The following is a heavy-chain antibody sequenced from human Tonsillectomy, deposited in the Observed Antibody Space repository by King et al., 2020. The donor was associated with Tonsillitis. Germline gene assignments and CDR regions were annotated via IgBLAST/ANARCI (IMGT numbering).Heavy chain of an antibody. CDR1: GCTFSSYA. J-gene: IGHJ4*02. CDR2: LSGSGGST. V-gene: IGHV3-23*04. D-gene: IGHD6-13*01. Sequence: VQLVESGGGLVQPGGSLRLYCAASGCTFSSYAMSWVRQAPGKGLEWVSALSGSGGSTYYADSVKGRFTISRDNSKNTPYLQMNSLRAEDTAVYYCAKGGGYSSSSYFDYWGQGTLVTVSS. CDR3: AKGGGYSSSSYFDY.